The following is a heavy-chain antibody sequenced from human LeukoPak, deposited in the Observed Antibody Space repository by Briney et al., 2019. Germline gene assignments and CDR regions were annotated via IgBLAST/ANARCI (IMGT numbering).Heavy chain of an antibody. Sequence: GGSLRLSCAASGFTFSSYSMNWVRQAPGKGLEWVSSISSGSTYMYYADSVKGRFTISRDNAQNSMYLQMNSLRAEDTAVYYCGRVGGRSRAAKGDAFDIWGQGTMVVVSS. V-gene: IGHV3-21*01. CDR1: GFTFSSYS. CDR2: ISSGSTYM. J-gene: IGHJ3*02. CDR3: GRVGGRSRAAKGDAFDI. D-gene: IGHD6-6*01.